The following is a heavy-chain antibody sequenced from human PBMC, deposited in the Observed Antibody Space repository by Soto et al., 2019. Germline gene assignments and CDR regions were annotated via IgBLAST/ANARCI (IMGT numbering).Heavy chain of an antibody. Sequence: QTLSLTCAISGDSVSSNSAAWNWIRQSPSRGLEWLGRTYYRSKWYNDYAVSVKSRITINPDTSKNQFSLQLNSVTPEDTAVYYCARDVVVVPAAMAEDMDYYYYGMDVWGQGTTVTVSS. J-gene: IGHJ6*02. D-gene: IGHD2-2*01. CDR3: ARDVVVVPAAMAEDMDYYYYGMDV. V-gene: IGHV6-1*01. CDR2: TYYRSKWYN. CDR1: GDSVSSNSAA.